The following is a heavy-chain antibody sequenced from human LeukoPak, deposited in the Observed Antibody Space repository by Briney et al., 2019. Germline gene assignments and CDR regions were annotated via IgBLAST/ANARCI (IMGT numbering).Heavy chain of an antibody. Sequence: PSETLSLTCTVSGGSISSYYWSWIRQPPEKGLEWIGYIHYSGATHYNPSLRSRVTISVDTSKNQFSLKLSSVTAADTAVYYCARSLRVTPSGMDVWGQGTTVTVSS. J-gene: IGHJ6*02. CDR2: IHYSGAT. CDR1: GGSISSYY. D-gene: IGHD2-21*02. V-gene: IGHV4-59*01. CDR3: ARSLRVTPSGMDV.